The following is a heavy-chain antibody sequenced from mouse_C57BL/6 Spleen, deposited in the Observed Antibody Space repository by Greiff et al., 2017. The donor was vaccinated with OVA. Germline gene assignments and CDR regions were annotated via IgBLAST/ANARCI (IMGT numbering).Heavy chain of an antibody. V-gene: IGHV14-4*01. CDR2: IDPENGDT. J-gene: IGHJ4*01. CDR3: TTSTVAYAMDY. D-gene: IGHD1-1*01. CDR1: GFNIKDDY. Sequence: VQLKESGAELVRPGASVKLSCTASGFNIKDDYMHWVKQRPEQGLEWIGWIDPENGDTEYASKFQGKATITADTSSNTAYLQLSSLTSEDTAVYYCTTSTVAYAMDYWGQGTSVTVSS.